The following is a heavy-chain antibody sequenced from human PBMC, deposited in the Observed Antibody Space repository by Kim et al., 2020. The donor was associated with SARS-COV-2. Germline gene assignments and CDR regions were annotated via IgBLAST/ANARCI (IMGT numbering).Heavy chain of an antibody. V-gene: IGHV3-30*04. CDR1: GFTFSSYA. J-gene: IGHJ6*02. CDR2: ISYDDVTNK. Sequence: GGSLRLSCVVSGFTFSSYAMHWVRQAPGKGLEWVAVISYDDVTNKYYADSVKGRFTISRDNSENTLYLQMTSLSGEDTAGYYCASVASIAAAGWYYGMDVWGQGTTVTVSS. D-gene: IGHD6-13*01. CDR3: ASVASIAAAGWYYGMDV.